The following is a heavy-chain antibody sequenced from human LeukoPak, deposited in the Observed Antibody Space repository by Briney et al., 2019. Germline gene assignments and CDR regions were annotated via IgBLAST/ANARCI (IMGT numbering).Heavy chain of an antibody. CDR1: GGSISSSSYY. J-gene: IGHJ4*02. CDR3: AREANYYGSGSYFEGTFDY. V-gene: IGHV4-61*01. D-gene: IGHD3-10*01. Sequence: PSETLSLTCTVSGGSISSSSYYWGWIRQPPGKGLEWIGYIYHSGATNYNPSLKSRVTISMDTSKNEFSLKLTSVTAADTAVYYCAREANYYGSGSYFEGTFDYWGQGSLVTVSS. CDR2: IYHSGAT.